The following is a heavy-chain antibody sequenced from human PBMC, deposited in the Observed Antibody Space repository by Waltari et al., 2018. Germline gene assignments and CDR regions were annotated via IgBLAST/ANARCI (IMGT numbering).Heavy chain of an antibody. CDR3: ARTLGTTNAFDI. V-gene: IGHV4-38-2*01. D-gene: IGHD4-17*01. J-gene: IGHJ3*02. Sequence: QVQLQESGPGLVKPSETLSLTCAVSGYSISSGYYWGWIRQPPGKGLEWIGSIYHSGSTYYNPSLKSRFTISVDTSKNQFSLKLSSVTAADTAVYYCARTLGTTNAFDIWGQGTMVTVSS. CDR2: IYHSGST. CDR1: GYSISSGYY.